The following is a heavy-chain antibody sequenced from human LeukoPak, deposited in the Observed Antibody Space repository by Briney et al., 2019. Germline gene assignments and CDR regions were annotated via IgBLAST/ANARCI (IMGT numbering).Heavy chain of an antibody. V-gene: IGHV4-59*08. D-gene: IGHD3-10*01. CDR1: GGSISSYY. Sequence: SETLSLTCTVSGGSISSYYWSWIRQPPGKGLEWIGYIYYSGSTNYNPSLKSRVTISVDTSKNQFSLKLSSVTAADTAVYYCARLPWYYYGSGRSAFDIWGQGTMVTVSS. CDR3: ARLPWYYYGSGRSAFDI. CDR2: IYYSGST. J-gene: IGHJ3*02.